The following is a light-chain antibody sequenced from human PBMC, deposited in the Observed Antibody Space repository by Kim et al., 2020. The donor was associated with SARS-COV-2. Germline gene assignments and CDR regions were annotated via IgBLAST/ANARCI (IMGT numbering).Light chain of an antibody. J-gene: IGKJ4*01. CDR3: QQLNSYPLI. CDR2: AAS. V-gene: IGKV1-9*01. CDR1: QGINNY. Sequence: SVGDRVTITCRARQGINNYLAWYQQESGKAPKLLIYAASILESGVPSRFSGSGSGTDFTLTINSLQPEDFATYYCQQLNSYPLIFGGGTKVDIK.